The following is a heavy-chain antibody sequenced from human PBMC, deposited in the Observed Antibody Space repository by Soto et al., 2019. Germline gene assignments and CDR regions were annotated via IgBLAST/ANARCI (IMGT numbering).Heavy chain of an antibody. J-gene: IGHJ4*02. Sequence: QVQLVQSGAEVKKPGSSVKVSCKASGGTFSSYAISWVRQAPGQGLEWMGGIIPIFGTANYAQKFQGRVTLTADESTSTAYMELSSLRSEDTAVYYCARDSPGSVVGATFFDFWGQGTLVTVSS. D-gene: IGHD1-26*01. CDR2: IIPIFGTA. CDR1: GGTFSSYA. V-gene: IGHV1-69*01. CDR3: ARDSPGSVVGATFFDF.